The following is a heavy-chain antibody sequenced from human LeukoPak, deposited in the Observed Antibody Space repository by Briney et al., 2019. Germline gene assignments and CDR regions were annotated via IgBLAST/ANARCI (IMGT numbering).Heavy chain of an antibody. D-gene: IGHD6-19*01. Sequence: ASVTVSCKASGYTFTSYGIRWVRPAPGQGLAWMGWISAYNGNTNYAQKLQGRVTMTTDTSTSTAYMELRSLRSDDTAVYYCARDDAVAGTVLRYWGQGTLVTVSS. CDR1: GYTFTSYG. CDR3: ARDDAVAGTVLRY. V-gene: IGHV1-18*01. CDR2: ISAYNGNT. J-gene: IGHJ4*02.